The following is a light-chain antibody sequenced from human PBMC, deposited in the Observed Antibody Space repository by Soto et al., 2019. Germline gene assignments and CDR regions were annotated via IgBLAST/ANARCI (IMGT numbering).Light chain of an antibody. Sequence: DIQMTQSPSTLSASVGDRVTITCRASQGISSYLGWYQQKPGKAPNLLIYDASTLHSGVPSRFSGSGSGTEFTLTISSLQPDDFATYYCQHYNVYPWTFGQGTKVDIK. CDR1: QGISSY. CDR3: QHYNVYPWT. J-gene: IGKJ1*01. CDR2: DAS. V-gene: IGKV1-9*01.